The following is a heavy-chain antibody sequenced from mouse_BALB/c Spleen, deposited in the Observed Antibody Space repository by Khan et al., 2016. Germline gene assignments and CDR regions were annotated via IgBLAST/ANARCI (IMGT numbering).Heavy chain of an antibody. Sequence: QLQESGPGLVKPSQTLSLSCNVTGYSITSDYAWYWIREFPGNKLEWMGNISYSGSTSYNPSLKRRIAITRDTSKNQSFLQLKSVTTEYTATYYCARWRYRSSFAYWGQGTLVTVSA. CDR3: ARWRYRSSFAY. V-gene: IGHV3-2*02. CDR2: ISYSGST. D-gene: IGHD2-14*01. CDR1: GYSITSDYA. J-gene: IGHJ3*01.